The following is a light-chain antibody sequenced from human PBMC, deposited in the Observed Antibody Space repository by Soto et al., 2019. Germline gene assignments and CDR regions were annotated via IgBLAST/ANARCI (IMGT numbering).Light chain of an antibody. J-gene: IGLJ2*01. Sequence: QLVLTQSPSASASLGASVKLTCTLNSGHSTYAIAWHQQQPERGPRFLIKLNSDGRYSKGDGIPDRFSGSISGAERYLTISSLQSEDEADYYCQTWGTGIPRVFGGGTKLTVL. V-gene: IGLV4-69*01. CDR2: LNSDGRY. CDR1: SGHSTYA. CDR3: QTWGTGIPRV.